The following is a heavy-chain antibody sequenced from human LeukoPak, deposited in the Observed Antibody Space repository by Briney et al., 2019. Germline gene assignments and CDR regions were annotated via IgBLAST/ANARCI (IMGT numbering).Heavy chain of an antibody. CDR1: GGSINNYN. CDR2: IYYRGST. CDR3: ARGGDYGDRRYFYY. D-gene: IGHD4-17*01. V-gene: IGHV4-59*01. J-gene: IGHJ4*02. Sequence: SSETLSLSCTGYGGSINNYNWCWIRQPPGKGLEWIGYIYYRGSTNYNPSLKSRVTFSVDTSKNQFSLKLNSVTAADTAVYYCARGGDYGDRRYFYYWGQGTLVTVSS.